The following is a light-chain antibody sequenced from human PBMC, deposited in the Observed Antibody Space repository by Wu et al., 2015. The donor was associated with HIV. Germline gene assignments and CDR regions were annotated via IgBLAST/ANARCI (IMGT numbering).Light chain of an antibody. CDR1: QTISGY. CDR3: QQSHTPPWT. Sequence: DIQMTQSPSSLSTSIGDRVTISCRASQTISGYLNWYQQRPGQPPKLLISTASNLQNGVPSRFSGSGSGTDFTLTINSVQREDFATYYCQQSHTPPWTFGQGTKVEIK. CDR2: TAS. J-gene: IGKJ1*01. V-gene: IGKV1-39*01.